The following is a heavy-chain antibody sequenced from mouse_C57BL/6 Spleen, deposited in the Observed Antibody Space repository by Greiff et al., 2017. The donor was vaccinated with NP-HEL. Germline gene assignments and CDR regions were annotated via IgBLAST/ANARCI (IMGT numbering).Heavy chain of an antibody. CDR3: ATYYYGSRYWYFDV. D-gene: IGHD1-1*01. V-gene: IGHV1-42*01. Sequence: VQLQQSGPELVKPGASVKISCKASGYSFTGYYMNWVKQSPEKSLEWIGEINPSTGGTTYNQKFKAKATLTVDKSSSTAYMQLKSLTSEDSAVYYCATYYYGSRYWYFDVWGTGTTVTVSS. J-gene: IGHJ1*03. CDR1: GYSFTGYY. CDR2: INPSTGGT.